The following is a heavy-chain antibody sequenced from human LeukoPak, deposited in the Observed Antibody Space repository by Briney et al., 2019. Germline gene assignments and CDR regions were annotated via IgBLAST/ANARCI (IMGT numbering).Heavy chain of an antibody. CDR2: IYTSGST. D-gene: IGHD5-12*01. V-gene: IGHV4-61*02. J-gene: IGHJ4*02. Sequence: SETLSLTCAVSGGSITSGTYYWSWIRQPAGKGLEWIGRIYTSGSTNYNPSLKSRVTILPDTPNTQSSLNLSSVTAADTAVYYCARGGDAAPFDYWGQGTLVAVSS. CDR3: ARGGDAAPFDY. CDR1: GGSITSGTYY.